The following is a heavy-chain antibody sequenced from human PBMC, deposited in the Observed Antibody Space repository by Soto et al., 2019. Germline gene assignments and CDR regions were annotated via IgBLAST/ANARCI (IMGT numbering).Heavy chain of an antibody. Sequence: EVQLVESGGGLVQPGGSLRLSCAASGFTFSSDWMHWVRQAPGKGLVWVSRINSDGSSTSYADSVKGRFTIPRDNAKNTLYLPMNSLRAEDTAVYYCVRTSLVVAAATREDYWGQGTLVTVSS. CDR2: INSDGSST. J-gene: IGHJ4*02. D-gene: IGHD2-15*01. CDR1: GFTFSSDW. CDR3: VRTSLVVAAATREDY. V-gene: IGHV3-74*01.